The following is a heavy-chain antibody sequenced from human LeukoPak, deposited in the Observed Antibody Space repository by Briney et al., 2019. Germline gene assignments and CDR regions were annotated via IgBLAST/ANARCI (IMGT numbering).Heavy chain of an antibody. Sequence: SVKVSCKVSGGTFSTYEINWVRQAPGQGLECMGGLTPIFGTANYAQKFQGRVKITADESTSTGCMELSSLTSEDTAVYYCARPEVATTYFDFWGQGTLVTVSS. J-gene: IGHJ4*02. V-gene: IGHV1-69*01. CDR3: ARPEVATTYFDF. CDR2: LTPIFGTA. CDR1: GGTFSTYE. D-gene: IGHD5-12*01.